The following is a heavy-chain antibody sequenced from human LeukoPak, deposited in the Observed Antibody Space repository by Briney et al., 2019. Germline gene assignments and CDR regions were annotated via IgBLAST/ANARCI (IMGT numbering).Heavy chain of an antibody. CDR3: ARGGDMRVVGAFDI. D-gene: IGHD3-22*01. Sequence: SVKVSCKASGGTFSSYAISWVRQAPGQGLEWMGGIIPIFGTANYAQKFQGRVTITTDESTSTAYMELSSLRSDDTALYYCARGGDMRVVGAFDIWGQGTMVTVSS. CDR2: IIPIFGTA. J-gene: IGHJ3*02. CDR1: GGTFSSYA. V-gene: IGHV1-69*05.